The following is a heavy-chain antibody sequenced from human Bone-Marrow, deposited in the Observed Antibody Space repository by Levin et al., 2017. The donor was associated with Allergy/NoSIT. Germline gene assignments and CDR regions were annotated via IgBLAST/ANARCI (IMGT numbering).Heavy chain of an antibody. V-gene: IGHV4-34*01. CDR2: INHSGST. J-gene: IGHJ4*02. CDR3: ASDTAMGIPFDY. CDR1: GGSFSGYY. D-gene: IGHD5-18*01. Sequence: SETLSLTCAVYGGSFSGYYWSWIRQPPGKGLEWIGEINHSGSTNYNPSLKSRVTISVDTSKNQFSLKLSSVTAADTAVYYCASDTAMGIPFDYWGQGTLVTVSS.